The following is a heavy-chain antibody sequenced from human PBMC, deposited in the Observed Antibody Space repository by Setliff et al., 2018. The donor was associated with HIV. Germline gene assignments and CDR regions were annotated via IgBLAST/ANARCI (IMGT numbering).Heavy chain of an antibody. J-gene: IGHJ4*02. CDR1: GGSISSYY. Sequence: PSETLSLTCTVSGGSISSYYWSWIRQPPGKGLEWIGSIYHSGSTYYNPSLKSRVTISVDTSKNQFSLKLSSVTAADTAVYYCARGDILTGPERYWGQGTLVTVSS. CDR3: ARGDILTGPERY. D-gene: IGHD3-9*01. V-gene: IGHV4-59*05. CDR2: IYHSGST.